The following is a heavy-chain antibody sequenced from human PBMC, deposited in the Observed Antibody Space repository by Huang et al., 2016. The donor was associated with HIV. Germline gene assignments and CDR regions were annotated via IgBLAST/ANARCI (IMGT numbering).Heavy chain of an antibody. CDR2: IYYSGNT. CDR3: ARLLVYSINWFDP. CDR1: GGSISSSTYY. V-gene: IGHV4-39*01. J-gene: IGHJ5*02. D-gene: IGHD4-4*01. Sequence: QLQLQESGPGLVKPSETLSLTCTVSGGSISSSTYYWGWVRQPPGKGLEWIGIIYYSGNTYYNPSLKRRVTISADTSKNQFSLRLTSVTAADTAVYYCARLLVYSINWFDPWGQGTLVTVSS.